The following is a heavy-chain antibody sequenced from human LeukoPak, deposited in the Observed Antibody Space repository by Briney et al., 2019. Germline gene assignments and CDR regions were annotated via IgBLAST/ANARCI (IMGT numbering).Heavy chain of an antibody. D-gene: IGHD1-20*01. CDR2: IYYSGST. Sequence: SETLSFTCTVYAGSISSYYWSWIRQPPGKGLEWIGYIYYSGSTNYNPSLKSRVTISVDTSKNQFSLKLSSVTAADTAVYYCARVKYNWNHAYYYYDMDVWGKGTTVTVSS. CDR3: ARVKYNWNHAYYYYDMDV. J-gene: IGHJ6*03. CDR1: AGSISSYY. V-gene: IGHV4-59*01.